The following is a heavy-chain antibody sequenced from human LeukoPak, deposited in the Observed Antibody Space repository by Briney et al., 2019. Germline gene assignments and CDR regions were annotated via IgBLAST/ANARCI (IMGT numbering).Heavy chain of an antibody. V-gene: IGHV4-59*01. CDR1: GGSISSYY. J-gene: IGHJ5*02. CDR3: ARSGLYSSSWYDILGNWFDP. CDR2: IYYSGST. D-gene: IGHD6-13*01. Sequence: KPSETLSLTCTVSGGSISSYYWSWIRQPPGKGLEWIGYIYYSGSTNYNPSLKSRVTISVDTSKNQFSLKLSSVTAADTAVYYCARSGLYSSSWYDILGNWFDPWGQGTLVTVSS.